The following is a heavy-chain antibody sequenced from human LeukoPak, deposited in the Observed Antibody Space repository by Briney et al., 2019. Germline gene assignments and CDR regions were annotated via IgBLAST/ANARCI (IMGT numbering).Heavy chain of an antibody. CDR1: GFTFSTCG. Sequence: GGSLRLSCAASGFTFSTCGMHWVRQAPGKGLEWVSLIYAAGGTYFADSVRGRFTISRDNSKNTVYLQMNNLGVDDTAVYYCGSSNLLTGYYFLNFWGQGTLVTVSS. V-gene: IGHV3-NL1*01. J-gene: IGHJ4*02. D-gene: IGHD3-9*01. CDR3: GSSNLLTGYYFLNF. CDR2: IYAAGGT.